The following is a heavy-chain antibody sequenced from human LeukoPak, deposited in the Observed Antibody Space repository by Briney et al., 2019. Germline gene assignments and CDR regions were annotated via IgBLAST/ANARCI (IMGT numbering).Heavy chain of an antibody. Sequence: RASVKVSCKASGGTFSSYTISWVRQAPGQGLEWMGRIIPILGIANYAQKFQGRVTITADKSTSTAYMELSSLRSEDTAVYYCQLNIVVVPAAIREVGATLAYWGQGTLVTVSS. D-gene: IGHD2-2*02. CDR1: GGTFSSYT. CDR3: QLNIVVVPAAIREVGATLAY. CDR2: IIPILGIA. V-gene: IGHV1-69*02. J-gene: IGHJ4*02.